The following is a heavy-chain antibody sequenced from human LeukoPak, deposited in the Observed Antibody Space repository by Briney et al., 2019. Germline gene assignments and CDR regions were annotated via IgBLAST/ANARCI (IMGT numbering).Heavy chain of an antibody. J-gene: IGHJ4*02. Sequence: GGSLRLSCAASGFTFSNYWMHWVRQVPGKGLVWVSRINTGGSSTTYADSVKGRFTISRDNAKNTLYLQMNSLRTEDTAVYYCARSNHADDYWGQGTLVTVSS. CDR2: INTGGSST. CDR1: GFTFSNYW. V-gene: IGHV3-74*01. D-gene: IGHD4-11*01. CDR3: ARSNHADDY.